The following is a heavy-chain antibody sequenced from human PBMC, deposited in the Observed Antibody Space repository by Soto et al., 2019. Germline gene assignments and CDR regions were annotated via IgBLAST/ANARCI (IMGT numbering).Heavy chain of an antibody. CDR2: IYYSGST. CDR1: GGPISSGGYY. Sequence: PSETLSLTCTVSGGPISSGGYYWSWIRQHPGKGLEWIGYIYYSGSTYYNPSLKSRVTISVDTSKNQFSLKLSSVTAADTAVYYCARVFSDSSSFFDPWGQGTLVTVSS. CDR3: ARVFSDSSSFFDP. D-gene: IGHD6-13*01. V-gene: IGHV4-31*03. J-gene: IGHJ5*02.